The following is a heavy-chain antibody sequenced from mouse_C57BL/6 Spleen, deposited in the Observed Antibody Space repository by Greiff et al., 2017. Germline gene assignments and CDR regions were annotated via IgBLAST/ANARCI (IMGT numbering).Heavy chain of an antibody. CDR1: GFTFSSYT. J-gene: IGHJ1*03. Sequence: EVKLVESGGGLVKPGGSLKLSCAASGFTFSSYTMSWVRQTPEKRLEWVATISGGGGNTYYPDSVKGRFTISRDNAKNTLYLQMNSRMSEDTALYYCSRHGYGSSYDWDFDVWGTGTTVTVAA. D-gene: IGHD1-1*01. CDR3: SRHGYGSSYDWDFDV. V-gene: IGHV5-9*01. CDR2: ISGGGGNT.